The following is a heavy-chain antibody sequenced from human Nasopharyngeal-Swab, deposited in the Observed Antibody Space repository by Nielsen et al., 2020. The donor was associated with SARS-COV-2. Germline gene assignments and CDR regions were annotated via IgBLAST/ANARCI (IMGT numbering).Heavy chain of an antibody. Sequence: GGSLRLSCAASGFTFSSYGIHWVRQAPGKVLEWVAVIWSDGSNKYYADSVKGRFTISRDNSKNTLYLQMNSLRAEDTAVYYCARDFGAYYDSTVKAYWGQGTLVTVSS. J-gene: IGHJ4*02. V-gene: IGHV3-33*01. CDR3: ARDFGAYYDSTVKAY. D-gene: IGHD3-22*01. CDR1: GFTFSSYG. CDR2: IWSDGSNK.